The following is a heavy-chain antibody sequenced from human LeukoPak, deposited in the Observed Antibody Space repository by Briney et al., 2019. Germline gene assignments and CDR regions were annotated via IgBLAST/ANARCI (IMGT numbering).Heavy chain of an antibody. CDR3: ARHEGMATILDY. Sequence: PSETLSLTCTVSGGSISSYYWSWIRQPPGKGLERIGYIYYSGGTNYNPSLKSRVTISVDTSKNQFSLKLSSVTAADTAVYYCARHEGMATILDYWGQGTLVTVSS. V-gene: IGHV4-59*08. J-gene: IGHJ4*02. CDR1: GGSISSYY. D-gene: IGHD5-12*01. CDR2: IYYSGGT.